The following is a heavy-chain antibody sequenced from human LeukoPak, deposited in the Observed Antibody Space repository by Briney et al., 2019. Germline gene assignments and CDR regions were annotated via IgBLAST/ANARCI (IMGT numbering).Heavy chain of an antibody. CDR2: IYPGDSDT. CDR1: GSRFTSYW. J-gene: IGHJ4*01. V-gene: IGHV5-51*01. CDR3: ARFGGEYYYDCSGYYYNDY. D-gene: IGHD3-22*01. Sequence: GAPLKISCKGSGSRFTSYWIGWVRQMPGKGLEWMGIIYPGDSDTRYSPSFQGQVTISADQSSSPAYLQWSSLKASATAMYYCARFGGEYYYDCSGYYYNDYWGQGTLVTVSS.